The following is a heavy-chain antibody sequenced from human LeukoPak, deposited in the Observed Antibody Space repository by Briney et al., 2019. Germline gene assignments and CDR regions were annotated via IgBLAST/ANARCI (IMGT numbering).Heavy chain of an antibody. CDR1: GYTLTELS. CDR3: ATGRIYYYDSSGYYPGAFDI. Sequence: ASVKVSCKVSGYTLTELSMHWVRQAPGKGLEWMGGFDPEDGETIYAQKFQGRVTMTEDTSTDTAYMELSSLRSEDTAVYYCATGRIYYYDSSGYYPGAFDIWGQGTMVTVSS. V-gene: IGHV1-24*01. D-gene: IGHD3-22*01. J-gene: IGHJ3*02. CDR2: FDPEDGET.